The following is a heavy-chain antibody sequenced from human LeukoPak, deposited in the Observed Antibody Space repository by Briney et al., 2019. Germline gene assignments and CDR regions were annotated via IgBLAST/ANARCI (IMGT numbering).Heavy chain of an antibody. J-gene: IGHJ6*03. CDR2: ISAYNGNT. V-gene: IGHV1-18*01. CDR3: ARGRPVAGRVEYYYYYYYMDV. Sequence: GASVKVSCKASGYTFTSYGISWVRQAPGQGLEWMGWISAYNGNTNYAQKLQGRVTMTTDTSTGTAYMELRSLRSDDTAVYYCARGRPVAGRVEYYYYYYYMDVWGKGTTVTVSS. CDR1: GYTFTSYG. D-gene: IGHD6-19*01.